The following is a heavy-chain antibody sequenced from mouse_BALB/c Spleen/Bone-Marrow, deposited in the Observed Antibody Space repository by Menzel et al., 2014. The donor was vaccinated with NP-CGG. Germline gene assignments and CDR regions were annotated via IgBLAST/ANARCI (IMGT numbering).Heavy chain of an antibody. CDR1: GDSITSGY. J-gene: IGHJ2*01. CDR2: ISYSGNT. D-gene: IGHD2-3*01. CDR3: ATYDGYCFDY. Sequence: EVKLMESGPSLVKPSQTLSLTCPVTGDSITSGYWNWIRKLPGNKLEYMGYISYSGNTYYNPSLKSRISITRDTSKNQYYLQLNSVTTEDTATYYCATYDGYCFDYWGQGTTLTVSS. V-gene: IGHV3-8*02.